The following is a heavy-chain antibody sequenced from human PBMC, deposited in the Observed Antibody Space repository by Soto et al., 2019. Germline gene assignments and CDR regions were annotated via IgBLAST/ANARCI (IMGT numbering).Heavy chain of an antibody. Sequence: QVQLQESGPGLVKPSETLSLTCTVSGGSISSYYWSWIRQPPGKGLEWIGFIYYSGSTNYNPSLKSRVTISVEKSKSQFSLKLSYVTAADTAFYDCACMSGVPVLSFDDWGQGTLVTVSS. CDR1: GGSISSYY. CDR2: IYYSGST. D-gene: IGHD3-10*01. CDR3: ACMSGVPVLSFDD. V-gene: IGHV4-59*01. J-gene: IGHJ4*02.